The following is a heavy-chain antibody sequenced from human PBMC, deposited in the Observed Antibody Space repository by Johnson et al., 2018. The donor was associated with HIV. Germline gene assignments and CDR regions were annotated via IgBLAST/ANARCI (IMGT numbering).Heavy chain of an antibody. CDR1: GFTFSSYW. CDR2: INWNGGST. CDR3: ARDIFYTDTAFDI. V-gene: IGHV3-74*01. Sequence: VQLVESGGGLVQPGGSLRLSCAASGFTFSSYWMHWVRQAPGKGLVWVSRINWNGGSTGYADSVKGRFTISRDNAKNSLYLQRNSLRAEDTALYYCARDIFYTDTAFDIWGQGTMVTVSS. J-gene: IGHJ3*02.